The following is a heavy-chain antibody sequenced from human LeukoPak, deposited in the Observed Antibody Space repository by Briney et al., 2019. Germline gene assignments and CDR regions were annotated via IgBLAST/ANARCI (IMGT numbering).Heavy chain of an antibody. J-gene: IGHJ5*02. Sequence: GGPVRLSCAASGFTLSSYWMQWVPQAPGKGLVGVSRINSDGSSKSHADSVKGRFTISRDNAKNTLYLQMNSLRAEDTAVYYCASSPSSGWYRWGQGTLVTVSS. D-gene: IGHD6-19*01. CDR2: INSDGSSK. V-gene: IGHV3-74*01. CDR1: GFTLSSYW. CDR3: ASSPSSGWYR.